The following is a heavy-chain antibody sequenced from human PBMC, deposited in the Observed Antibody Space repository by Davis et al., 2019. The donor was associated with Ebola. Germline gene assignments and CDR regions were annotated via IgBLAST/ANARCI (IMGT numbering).Heavy chain of an antibody. CDR3: ATRSGWYVY. J-gene: IGHJ4*02. V-gene: IGHV3-30-3*01. D-gene: IGHD6-19*01. CDR2: ISYDGCNK. Sequence: SLKISCAASGFIFSSYAMHWVRQAPGKGLEWVAVISYDGCNKLYAHSVKGLFTISRDNSKNTLYLQMNSLRTKDTAVYYCATRSGWYVYWGQGTLVTVSS. CDR1: GFIFSSYA.